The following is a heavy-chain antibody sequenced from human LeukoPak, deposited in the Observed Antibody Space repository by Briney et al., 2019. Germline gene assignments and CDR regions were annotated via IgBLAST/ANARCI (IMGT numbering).Heavy chain of an antibody. Sequence: GGSLRLSCAASGFTFTRFWLTWVRQSPGKGLEWVANINPDGTKTTYVDSVEGRFAISRDNAKNSVFLLMTSLRAEDTAMYYCATAPASVDSSWGQGTLVTVSS. D-gene: IGHD3-3*01. CDR2: INPDGTKT. J-gene: IGHJ5*02. CDR3: ATAPASVDSS. V-gene: IGHV3-7*01. CDR1: GFTFTRFW.